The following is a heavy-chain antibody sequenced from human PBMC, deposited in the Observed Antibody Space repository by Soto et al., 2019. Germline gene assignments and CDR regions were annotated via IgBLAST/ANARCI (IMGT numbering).Heavy chain of an antibody. J-gene: IGHJ5*02. D-gene: IGHD2-8*01. CDR2: VNGRKGNT. Sequence: QVQLVQSGAEVKKPGASVKVSCKASGYTFTNYAIHCVRQAPGLGLEWMGWVNGRKGNTEYSQTFQDRVTTTTDTAGWKESRKLTFRRCGYRTVYFGAGMVFGSAGWFEHWGQATLVTVSS. CDR3: AGMVFGSAGWFEH. CDR1: GYTFTNYA. V-gene: IGHV1-3*01.